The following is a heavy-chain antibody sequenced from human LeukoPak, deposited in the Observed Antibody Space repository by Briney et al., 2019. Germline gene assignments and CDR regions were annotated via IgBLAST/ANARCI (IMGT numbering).Heavy chain of an antibody. CDR1: GYSISSGYY. V-gene: IGHV4-38-2*02. Sequence: SETLSLTCSVSGYSISSGYYWGWIRQPPGKGLEWIGSIYHSGSTYYNPSLKSRVTISVDKSKKQLSLKLSSVTAADTAVYYCASWITFGGVIVDYWGQGTLVTVSS. CDR3: ASWITFGGVIVDY. CDR2: IYHSGST. D-gene: IGHD3-16*02. J-gene: IGHJ4*02.